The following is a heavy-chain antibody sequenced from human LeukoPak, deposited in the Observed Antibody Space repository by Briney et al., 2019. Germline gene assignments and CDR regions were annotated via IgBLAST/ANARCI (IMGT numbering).Heavy chain of an antibody. CDR2: ISYDGSNK. V-gene: IGHV3-30-3*01. D-gene: IGHD3-10*01. CDR1: GFTFSSYA. Sequence: GGSLRLSCAASGFTFSSYAMHWVRQAPGKGLEWVAVISYDGSNKYYADSVKGRFTISRDNSKNTLYLQMNSLRAEDTAVYYCARGGGYYYGSGSFDYWGQGTLVTVSS. J-gene: IGHJ4*02. CDR3: ARGGGYYYGSGSFDY.